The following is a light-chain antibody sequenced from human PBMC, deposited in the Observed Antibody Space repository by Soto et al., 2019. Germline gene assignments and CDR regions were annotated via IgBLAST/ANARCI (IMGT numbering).Light chain of an antibody. CDR3: GSDAGSNTLYV. Sequence: QSALTQPASVSGSPGQSITISCTGTSSDVGSYKLVSWYQQHPGKAPKLMIYEVNKRPSGVSNRFSGSKSGNTASLTISGLQAEDEADYYCGSDAGSNTLYVFGSGTKVTVL. J-gene: IGLJ1*01. V-gene: IGLV2-23*02. CDR2: EVN. CDR1: SSDVGSYKL.